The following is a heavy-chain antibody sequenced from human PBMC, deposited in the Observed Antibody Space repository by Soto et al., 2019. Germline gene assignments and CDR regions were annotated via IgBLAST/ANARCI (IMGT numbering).Heavy chain of an antibody. CDR2: IDPSDSYT. V-gene: IGHV5-10-1*01. J-gene: IGHJ6*02. Sequence: PGESLKISCKGSGYSSTSYWISWVRQMRGKGLEWMGRIDPSDSYTNYSPSFQGHVTISADKSISTAYLQWSSLKASDTAMYYCPRHTPYSGYDSNYYYGMDVWGQGTTVTVSS. CDR3: PRHTPYSGYDSNYYYGMDV. D-gene: IGHD5-12*01. CDR1: GYSSTSYW.